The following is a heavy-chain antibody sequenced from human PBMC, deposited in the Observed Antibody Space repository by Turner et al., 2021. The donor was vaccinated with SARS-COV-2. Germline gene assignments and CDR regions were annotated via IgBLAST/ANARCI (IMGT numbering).Heavy chain of an antibody. CDR3: AGQTGHIRGIILRRGGDDHYAVDI. CDR1: GGSLNSAH. J-gene: IGHJ6*02. D-gene: IGHD3-10*01. Sequence: QVQLQESGPGLVKPSETLSLICTVSGGSLNSAHWSWSRQPPGKGLQWVGYIHDTGRTNYNYSLKGRVTMSLDTSKNQFSLTVTSVTAADTAVYYCAGQTGHIRGIILRRGGDDHYAVDIWGQGTTVTVSS. V-gene: IGHV4-59*08. CDR2: IHDTGRT.